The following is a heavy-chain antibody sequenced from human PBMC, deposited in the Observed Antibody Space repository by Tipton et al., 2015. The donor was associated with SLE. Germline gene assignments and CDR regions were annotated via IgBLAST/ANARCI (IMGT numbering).Heavy chain of an antibody. J-gene: IGHJ4*02. CDR3: AKGRQKNYADHAY. CDR1: GGSISSSSYY. D-gene: IGHD4-17*01. V-gene: IGHV4-39*07. Sequence: PGLVKPSETLSLTCTVSGGSISSSSYYWGWIRQPPGKGLEWVGELNHGGSINYNPSLESRVTISIDTSKNQFSLKLSSVTAADTAVYYCAKGRQKNYADHAYWGQGTLVTVSS. CDR2: LNHGGSI.